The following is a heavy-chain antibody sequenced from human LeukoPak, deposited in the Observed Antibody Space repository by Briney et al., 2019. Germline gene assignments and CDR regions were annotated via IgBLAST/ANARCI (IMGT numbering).Heavy chain of an antibody. D-gene: IGHD1-14*01. J-gene: IGHJ4*02. Sequence: SETLSLTCTVSGGSISSGSYYWSWIRQPAGKGLEWIGRIYTSGSTNYNPSLKSRVTISVDTSKNQFSLKLSSVTAADTAVYYCAREDRNYGRHFDYWGQGTLVTVSS. V-gene: IGHV4-61*02. CDR1: GGSISSGSYY. CDR2: IYTSGST. CDR3: AREDRNYGRHFDY.